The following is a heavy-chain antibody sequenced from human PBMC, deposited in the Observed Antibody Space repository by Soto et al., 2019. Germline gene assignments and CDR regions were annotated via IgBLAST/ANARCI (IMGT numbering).Heavy chain of an antibody. CDR3: VFNCGSGSYYFDY. V-gene: IGHV3-23*01. D-gene: IGHD3-10*01. CDR2: ISGGGETT. Sequence: EVQLLESGGGLVQPGGSLRLSCAASGFTFSSYAMWWVRQAPGKGLECVSAISGGGETTYYADSVKGRFTISRDNSKNTLYLRMTSLRAEDTAVYYCVFNCGSGSYYFDYWGQGTLVTVSS. J-gene: IGHJ4*02. CDR1: GFTFSSYA.